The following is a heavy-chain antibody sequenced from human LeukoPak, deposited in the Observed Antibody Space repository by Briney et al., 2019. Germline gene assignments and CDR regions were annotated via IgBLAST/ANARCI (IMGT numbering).Heavy chain of an antibody. CDR1: GFTFSDAC. V-gene: IGHV3-15*07. CDR2: IRSNSDGGTI. Sequence: GGSLRLSCATSGFTFSDACMSWVRQAPGKGLEWVGRIRSNSDGGTIDYAAPVKGRFTLSRDDSKTTLYLQMNSLQTEDTAVYYCATDFYDSTWGQGTLVTVSS. CDR3: ATDFYDST. J-gene: IGHJ5*02. D-gene: IGHD3-22*01.